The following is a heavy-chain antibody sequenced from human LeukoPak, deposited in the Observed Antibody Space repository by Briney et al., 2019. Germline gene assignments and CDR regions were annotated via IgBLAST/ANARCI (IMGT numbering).Heavy chain of an antibody. CDR3: AKPRGLAIVGAHFDY. J-gene: IGHJ4*02. Sequence: PGGSLRLSCAASGFTFSSYAMSWVRQAPGKGLEWVSTISGGGGTTYYADSVKGRFTISRDNSKNTLYLQMNSLRAEDRAVYYCAKPRGLAIVGAHFDYWGQGTLVTVSS. V-gene: IGHV3-23*01. D-gene: IGHD1-26*01. CDR2: ISGGGGTT. CDR1: GFTFSSYA.